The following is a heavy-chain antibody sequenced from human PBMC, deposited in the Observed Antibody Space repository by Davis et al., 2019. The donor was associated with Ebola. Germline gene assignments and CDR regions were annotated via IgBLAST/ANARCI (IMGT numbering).Heavy chain of an antibody. D-gene: IGHD3-22*01. J-gene: IGHJ4*02. CDR1: GFTFGDYY. V-gene: IGHV3-11*06. CDR2: ISSSTCYT. Sequence: GESLKISCAASGFTFGDYYMSWIRQAPGKGLEWVSKISSSTCYTNYADSVRGRFTISRDNAKNSLYLQINSLTVEDTAVYYCARLGPDYYDSSGYFRYFDIWGLGTLVTVSS. CDR3: ARLGPDYYDSSGYFRYFDI.